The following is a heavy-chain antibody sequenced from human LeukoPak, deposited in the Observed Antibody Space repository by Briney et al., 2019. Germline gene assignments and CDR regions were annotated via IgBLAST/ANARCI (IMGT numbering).Heavy chain of an antibody. D-gene: IGHD4-17*01. V-gene: IGHV3-21*01. Sequence: GGSLRLSCAAPRFTFSTYTMTWVPQAPGKGLEWVSSISSSSSYIYYADSVKGRFTISRDNAKSTLYLQMNTLTAEDTAVYYCARDRTTVTTFDYWGQGTLVTVSS. CDR3: ARDRTTVTTFDY. CDR1: RFTFSTYT. CDR2: ISSSSSYI. J-gene: IGHJ4*02.